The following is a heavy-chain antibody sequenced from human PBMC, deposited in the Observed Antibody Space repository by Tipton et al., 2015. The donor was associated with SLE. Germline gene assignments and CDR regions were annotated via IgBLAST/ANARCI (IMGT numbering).Heavy chain of an antibody. Sequence: QLVQSGAEVKKPGASVKASCKASGYTFTSYDINWVRQATGQGLEWMGWMNPNSGNTGYAQKFQGRVTMTRNTSISTAYMELSSLRSEDTAVYYCARAGHDNELYYYGMDVWGQGTTVTVSS. CDR2: MNPNSGNT. D-gene: IGHD6-19*01. CDR3: ARAGHDNELYYYGMDV. V-gene: IGHV1-8*01. J-gene: IGHJ6*02. CDR1: GYTFTSYD.